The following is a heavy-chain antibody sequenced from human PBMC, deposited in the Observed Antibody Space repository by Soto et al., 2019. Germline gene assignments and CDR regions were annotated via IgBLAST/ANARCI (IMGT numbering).Heavy chain of an antibody. J-gene: IGHJ6*02. CDR2: ISYDGSNK. CDR3: TYDSSGYYWPFYYGMDV. V-gene: IGHV3-30*18. Sequence: GGSLSLSCAASGFTVSSDGMHWVRQAPGKGLEWVAVISYDGSNKYYADSVKGRFTISRDNSKNTLYLQMNSLRAGDTAVYYCTYDSSGYYWPFYYGMDVWGQGTTVTVSS. CDR1: GFTVSSDG. D-gene: IGHD3-22*01.